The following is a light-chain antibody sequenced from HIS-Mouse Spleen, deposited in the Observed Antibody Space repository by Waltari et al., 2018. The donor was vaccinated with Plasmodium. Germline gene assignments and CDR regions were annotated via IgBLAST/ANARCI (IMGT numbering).Light chain of an antibody. CDR3: SSYTSSSTV. Sequence: PGQSITISCTGTSSDVGGYNYVSWYQQHPGKAPKLMIYDVSNRPSGVSNRFSGSKSGNTASLTISGLQAEDEADYYCSSYTSSSTVFGGGTKLTVL. CDR1: SSDVGGYNY. V-gene: IGLV2-14*03. CDR2: DVS. J-gene: IGLJ2*01.